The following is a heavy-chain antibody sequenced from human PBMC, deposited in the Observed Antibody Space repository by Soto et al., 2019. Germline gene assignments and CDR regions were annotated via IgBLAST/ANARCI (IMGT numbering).Heavy chain of an antibody. CDR3: ATEASRGSGSSTRFDY. D-gene: IGHD1-26*01. J-gene: IGHJ4*02. CDR2: IIPIFGTA. Sequence: QVQLVQSGAEVKKPGSSVKVSCKASGGTFSSYAISWVQQAPGQGLEWMGGIIPIFGTANYAQKFQGRVTITADESTSTAYMELSSLRSEDTAVYYCATEASRGSGSSTRFDYWGQGTLVTVSS. V-gene: IGHV1-69*01. CDR1: GGTFSSYA.